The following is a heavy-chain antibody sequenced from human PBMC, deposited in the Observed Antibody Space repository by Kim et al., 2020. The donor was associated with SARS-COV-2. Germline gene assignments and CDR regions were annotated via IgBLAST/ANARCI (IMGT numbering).Heavy chain of an antibody. CDR3: ARAHPTGYSSSWRYYYYYGMDV. D-gene: IGHD6-13*01. Sequence: SETLSLTCAVYGGSFSGYYWSWIRQPPGKGLEWIGEINHSGSTNYNPSLKSRVTISVDTSKNQFSLKLSSVTAADTAVYYCARAHPTGYSSSWRYYYYYGMDVWGQGTTVTVSS. CDR1: GGSFSGYY. V-gene: IGHV4-34*01. J-gene: IGHJ6*02. CDR2: INHSGST.